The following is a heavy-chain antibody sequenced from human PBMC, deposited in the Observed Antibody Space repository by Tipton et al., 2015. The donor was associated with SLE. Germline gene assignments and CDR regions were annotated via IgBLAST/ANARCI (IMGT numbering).Heavy chain of an antibody. D-gene: IGHD1-1*01. CDR1: GGSISSSIW. V-gene: IGHV4-4*02. CDR2: VYHSGTT. J-gene: IGHJ4*02. Sequence: TLSLTCDIFGGSISSSIWWSWVRQSPGKGLEWIGEVYHSGTTNLNPSLKSRVSISLDKSKNQFSLKLTSVTAADTAVYYCARGVLRPFDYWGQGTLVTVSS. CDR3: ARGVLRPFDY.